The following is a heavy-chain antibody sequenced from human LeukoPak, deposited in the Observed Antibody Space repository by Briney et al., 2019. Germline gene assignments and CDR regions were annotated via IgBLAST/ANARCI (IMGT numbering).Heavy chain of an antibody. Sequence: GGSLRLSCAASGFTFSSYWMSWVRQAPGKGREWVGGIKSETDGDTTDYAAPVKGRFTISRDDSKNTLYLQMNSLKTEDTDVYXCTTDCQYGSGSYLCYDYYMDVWGKGTTVTVSS. D-gene: IGHD3-10*01. CDR2: IKSETDGDTT. CDR3: TTDCQYGSGSYLCYDYYMDV. V-gene: IGHV3-15*01. J-gene: IGHJ6*03. CDR1: GFTFSSYW.